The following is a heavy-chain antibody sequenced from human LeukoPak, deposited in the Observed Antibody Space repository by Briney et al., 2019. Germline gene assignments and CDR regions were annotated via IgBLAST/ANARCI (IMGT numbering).Heavy chain of an antibody. CDR1: GYTFTNYW. Sequence: GESLKISCKGSGYTFTNYWIGWVRQMPGKGLEWMGIIYPGDSDTRYSPSFQGQVTISADKSISTAYLQWSSLKASDTAMYYCARTYYYDSSGLNWFDPWGQGTLVTVSS. J-gene: IGHJ5*02. D-gene: IGHD3-22*01. V-gene: IGHV5-51*01. CDR2: IYPGDSDT. CDR3: ARTYYYDSSGLNWFDP.